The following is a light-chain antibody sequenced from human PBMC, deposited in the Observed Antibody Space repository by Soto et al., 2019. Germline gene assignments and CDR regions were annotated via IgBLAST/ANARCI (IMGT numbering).Light chain of an antibody. J-gene: IGKJ1*01. CDR3: QQYNSYSPT. V-gene: IGKV1-5*03. CDR1: QSISVW. Sequence: DIQMTQSPSSLSASVGDRFTITCRVSQSISVWLAWYQQKAGKAPNLLIYKASRLESGVPSRFSGSGSETEFTLTISGLQPGDSATYYCQQYNSYSPTFGQGTKVDIK. CDR2: KAS.